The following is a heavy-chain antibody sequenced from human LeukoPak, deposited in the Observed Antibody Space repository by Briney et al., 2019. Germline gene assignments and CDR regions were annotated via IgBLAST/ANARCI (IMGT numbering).Heavy chain of an antibody. V-gene: IGHV1-8*02. CDR3: AREPHAGADPLPGA. J-gene: IGHJ5*02. CDR1: GGTFSSYA. Sequence: ASVKVSCKASGGTFSSYAISWVRQAPGQGLEWMGWMNPNSGNTGYAQKFQGRVTMTRNTSISTAYMELSSLRSEDTAVYYCAREPHAGADPLPGAWGQGTLVTVSS. CDR2: MNPNSGNT. D-gene: IGHD7-27*01.